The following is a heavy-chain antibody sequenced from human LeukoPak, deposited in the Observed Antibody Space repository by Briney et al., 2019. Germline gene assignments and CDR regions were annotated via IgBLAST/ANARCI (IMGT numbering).Heavy chain of an antibody. CDR3: ARVLRDTYYYDQGDAFDI. V-gene: IGHV4-39*07. J-gene: IGHJ3*02. Sequence: SETLSLTCTVSGGSISSSSYYWGWIRQPPGKGLEWIGSIYYSGSTYYNPSLKSRVTISVDTSKNQFSLKLSSVTAADTAVYYCARVLRDTYYYDQGDAFDIWGQGTMVTVSS. CDR2: IYYSGST. D-gene: IGHD3-22*01. CDR1: GGSISSSSYY.